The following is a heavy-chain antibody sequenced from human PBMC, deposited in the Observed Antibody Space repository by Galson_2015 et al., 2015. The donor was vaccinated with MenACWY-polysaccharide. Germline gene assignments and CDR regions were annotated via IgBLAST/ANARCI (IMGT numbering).Heavy chain of an antibody. Sequence: SLRLSCAASGFTFSSYSFHWVRQPPGKGLEWLSYISPRGQTKNYADSVKGRFSVSRDNAKNSLFLQMNSLRDEDTAVYYCARDQGSSDYHFYYHGIDVWGQGTTVTVSS. CDR1: GFTFSSYS. J-gene: IGHJ6*02. CDR3: ARDQGSSDYHFYYHGIDV. CDR2: ISPRGQTK. D-gene: IGHD6-19*01. V-gene: IGHV3-48*02.